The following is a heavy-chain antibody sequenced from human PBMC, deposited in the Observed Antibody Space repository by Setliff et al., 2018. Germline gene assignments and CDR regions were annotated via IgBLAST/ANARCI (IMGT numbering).Heavy chain of an antibody. CDR2: IRSKTNTYAT. CDR1: GFTFSGSA. D-gene: IGHD3-10*01. Sequence: LRLSCAASGFTFSGSALHWVRQASGNGLEWVGRIRSKTNTYATAYAASVKGRFTISRDDSKNTAYLQINSLKTEDTALYYCTTDWSRGDSGNYLRLDYWGPGTLVTVSS. CDR3: TTDWSRGDSGNYLRLDY. V-gene: IGHV3-73*01. J-gene: IGHJ4*02.